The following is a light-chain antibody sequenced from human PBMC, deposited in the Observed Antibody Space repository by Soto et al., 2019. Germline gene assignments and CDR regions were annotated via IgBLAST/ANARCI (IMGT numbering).Light chain of an antibody. CDR2: AAS. J-gene: IGKJ5*01. CDR3: QQRNSYPIT. V-gene: IGKV1-9*01. Sequence: IRVRRSLAIFSKHEGDRVTIPCLASQGISSYLAWYQQKPGKAPKLLIYAASTLQSGVPSRFSGSGSGTEFTLTISSLQPEDFATYYSQQRNSYPITFGQGTRPEVK. CDR1: QGISSY.